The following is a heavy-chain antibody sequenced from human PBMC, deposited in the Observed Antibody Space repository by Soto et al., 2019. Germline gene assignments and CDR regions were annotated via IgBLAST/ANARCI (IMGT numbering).Heavy chain of an antibody. CDR3: VRHHPAYYGPGSDSRGFDS. CDR1: GGPINTYY. Sequence: QVQLQESGPGLVKPSETLSLTCTVSGGPINTYYWSWIRQPPGKGLEWIGYIFYRGDTNYNPSLRSRVTISVDTSKKQFSLKLSSVTAADTAVYYCVRHHPAYYGPGSDSRGFDSWGQGALVTVSS. D-gene: IGHD3-10*01. CDR2: IFYRGDT. V-gene: IGHV4-59*08. J-gene: IGHJ4*02.